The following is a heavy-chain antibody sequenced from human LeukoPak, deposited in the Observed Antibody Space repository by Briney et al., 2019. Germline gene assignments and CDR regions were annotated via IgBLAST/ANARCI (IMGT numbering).Heavy chain of an antibody. D-gene: IGHD3-10*01. CDR3: ARERGVRGVIDY. V-gene: IGHV3-23*01. Sequence: PGGSLRLSWAASGFTFSNDAMSWVRQAPGKGLEWVSRNSGSGGSTYYADSVKGRFTISRDNSKNTLSLQMNSLRAEDTAVYYCARERGVRGVIDYWGQGTLVTVSS. CDR1: GFTFSNDA. J-gene: IGHJ4*02. CDR2: NSGSGGST.